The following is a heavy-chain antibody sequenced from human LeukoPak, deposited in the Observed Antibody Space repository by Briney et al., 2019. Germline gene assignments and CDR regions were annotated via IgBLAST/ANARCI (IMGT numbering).Heavy chain of an antibody. CDR2: IYPGDSDT. Sequence: PGESLKISCTGSGYSFTSYWIAWVRQMPGKGLEWMGIIYPGDSDTRYSPSYQAQDTIPADKSISTAYLQWTSLKASETAMYYCARPLVGTGYSSSWYFAYWGQGTQVTVSS. V-gene: IGHV5-51*01. CDR1: GYSFTSYW. J-gene: IGHJ4*02. D-gene: IGHD6-13*01. CDR3: ARPLVGTGYSSSWYFAY.